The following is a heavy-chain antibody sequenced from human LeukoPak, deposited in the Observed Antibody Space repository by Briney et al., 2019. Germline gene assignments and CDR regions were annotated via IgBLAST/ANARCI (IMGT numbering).Heavy chain of an antibody. V-gene: IGHV4-39*07. CDR2: FYTSGNT. CDR3: ARSGCSSTSCYQADY. Sequence: SETLSLTCTVSGDSISSSSYYWGWIRQPPGKGLEWIGSFYTSGNTNYNPSLKSRVTISVDTSKNQFSLKLSSVTAADTAVYYCARSGCSSTSCYQADYWGQGTLVTVSS. D-gene: IGHD2-2*01. CDR1: GDSISSSSYY. J-gene: IGHJ4*02.